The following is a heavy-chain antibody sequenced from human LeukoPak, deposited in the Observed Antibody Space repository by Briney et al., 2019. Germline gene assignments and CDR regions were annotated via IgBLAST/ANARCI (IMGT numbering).Heavy chain of an antibody. V-gene: IGHV4-59*01. Sequence: GSLRLSCAASGFTFSDYYMSWIRQAPGKGLEWIGYIYYSGSTNYNPSLKSRVTISVDTSKNQFSLKLSSVTAADTAVYYCAREALGYDSSGYLDYWGQGTLVTVSS. CDR1: GFTFSDYY. D-gene: IGHD3-22*01. CDR3: AREALGYDSSGYLDY. CDR2: IYYSGST. J-gene: IGHJ4*02.